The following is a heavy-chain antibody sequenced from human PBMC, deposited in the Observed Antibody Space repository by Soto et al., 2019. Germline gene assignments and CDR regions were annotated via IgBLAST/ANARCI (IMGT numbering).Heavy chain of an antibody. CDR3: TRGAPGSGVDY. J-gene: IGHJ4*02. D-gene: IGHD2-15*01. CDR1: GFTFSGSA. V-gene: IGHV3-73*01. CDR2: IRSKANSHAT. Sequence: PGGSLRLSCAASGFTFSGSAIHWVRQASGKGLEWVGRIRSKANSHATAYAASVKDRFTISRDDSKNTAYLQMNSLKTEDTAVYFCTRGAPGSGVDYWGQGTLVTVSS.